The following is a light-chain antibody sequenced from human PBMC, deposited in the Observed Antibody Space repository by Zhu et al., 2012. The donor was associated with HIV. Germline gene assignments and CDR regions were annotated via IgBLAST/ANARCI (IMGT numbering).Light chain of an antibody. Sequence: DIQMTQSPSTLSASVGDRVTITCRASQSVYKWLAWYQQKPDKAPKLLIYEASNLETGVPSRFSGSGSGTEFTLTISSLQPDDFATYSCQQYYTPSYTFGQGTKLQ. V-gene: IGKV1-5*03. CDR3: QQYYTPSYT. CDR2: EAS. CDR1: QSVYKW. J-gene: IGKJ2*01.